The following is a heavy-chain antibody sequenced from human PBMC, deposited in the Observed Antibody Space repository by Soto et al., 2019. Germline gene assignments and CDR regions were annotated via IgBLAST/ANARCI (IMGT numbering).Heavy chain of an antibody. V-gene: IGHV4-39*01. Sequence: PSETLSLTCTVSGGSISSSNYYWGWSRQPPGKGLEWIGNIYYSGRTNYNPSLKSRITISVDTSKNQFSLSLNSVTAADTAVYYCASDTHFAYWGQGTLVTVSS. CDR1: GGSISSSNYY. CDR3: ASDTHFAY. J-gene: IGHJ4*02. D-gene: IGHD2-2*02. CDR2: IYYSGRT.